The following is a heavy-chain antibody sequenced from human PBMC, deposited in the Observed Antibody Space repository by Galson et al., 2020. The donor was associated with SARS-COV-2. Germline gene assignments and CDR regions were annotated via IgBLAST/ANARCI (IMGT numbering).Heavy chain of an antibody. V-gene: IGHV4-39*01. CDR1: GGSVSSHNYC. Sequence: ASETLSLTCTVYGGSVSSHNYCWGWIRQTPGKGLEWIGTIYYSGRGSTSYNPSLKSRVTISADTSRNQFSRKLSSVTAADTAVYYCARLKINWGSFDYWGQGTLVTVSS. CDR2: IYYSGRGST. D-gene: IGHD7-27*01. CDR3: ARLKINWGSFDY. J-gene: IGHJ4*02.